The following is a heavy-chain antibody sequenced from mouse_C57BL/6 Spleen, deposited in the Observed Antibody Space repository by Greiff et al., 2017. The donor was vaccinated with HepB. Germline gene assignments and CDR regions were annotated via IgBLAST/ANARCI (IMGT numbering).Heavy chain of an antibody. D-gene: IGHD4-1*01. J-gene: IGHJ2*01. CDR3: ASDWGSGLYYFDY. CDR1: GYTFTDYN. V-gene: IGHV1-39*01. CDR2: INPNYGTT. Sequence: VQLQQSGPELVKPGASVKISCKASGYTFTDYNMNWVKQSNGKSLEWIGVINPNYGTTSYNQKFKGKATMTVDQSSSTAYMQLNSLTSEDSAVYYCASDWGSGLYYFDYWGQGTTLTVSS.